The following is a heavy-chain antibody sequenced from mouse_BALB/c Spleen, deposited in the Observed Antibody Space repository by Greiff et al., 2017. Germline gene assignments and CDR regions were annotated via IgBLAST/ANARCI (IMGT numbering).Heavy chain of an antibody. J-gene: IGHJ3*01. CDR1: GYTFSSYW. V-gene: IGHV1-9*01. Sequence: QVQLKQSGAELMKPGASVKISCKATGYTFSSYWIEWVKQRPGHGLEWIGEILPGSGSTNYNEKFKGKATFTADTSSNTAYMQLSSLTSEDSAVYYCAHYYGSTSWFAYWGQGTLVTVSA. D-gene: IGHD1-1*01. CDR3: AHYYGSTSWFAY. CDR2: ILPGSGST.